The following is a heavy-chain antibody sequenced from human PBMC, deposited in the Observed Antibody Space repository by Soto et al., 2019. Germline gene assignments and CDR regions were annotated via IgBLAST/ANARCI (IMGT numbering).Heavy chain of an antibody. J-gene: IGHJ4*02. CDR2: ISGSGGST. Sequence: GGSLRLSCAASGFTFSSYDMSWVRQAPGKGLEWVSAISGSGGSTYYADSVKGRFTISRDNSKNTLYLQMNSLRAEDTAVYYCAKSSVAVAGTAAEFDYWGQGTLVTVSS. D-gene: IGHD6-19*01. CDR1: GFTFSSYD. CDR3: AKSSVAVAGTAAEFDY. V-gene: IGHV3-23*01.